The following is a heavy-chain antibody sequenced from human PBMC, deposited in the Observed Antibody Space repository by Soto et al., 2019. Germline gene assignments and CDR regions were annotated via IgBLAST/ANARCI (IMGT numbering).Heavy chain of an antibody. CDR1: GFTFSSYA. CDR2: ISYDGSNK. V-gene: IGHV3-30-3*01. D-gene: IGHD3-10*01. CDR3: ASQEPAVLLWFGELFTDY. Sequence: GGSLRLSCAASGFTFSSYAMHWVRQAPGKGLEWVAVISYDGSNKYYADSVKGRFTISRDNSKNTLYLQMNSLRAEDTAVYYCASQEPAVLLWFGELFTDYWGQGTLVTVSS. J-gene: IGHJ4*02.